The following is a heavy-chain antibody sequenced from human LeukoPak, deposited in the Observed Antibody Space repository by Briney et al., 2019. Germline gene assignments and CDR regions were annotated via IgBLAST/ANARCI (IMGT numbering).Heavy chain of an antibody. CDR1: GGFISSSSYY. Sequence: SETLSLTCSVSGGFISSSSYYWGWIRQPPGKGLEWIGDIYYSGSTYFKPSLASRVAISIDTSKNQFSLRLSPATAADTAVYYCARRRYYDSTGYLDWGQGTLVIVSS. D-gene: IGHD3-22*01. J-gene: IGHJ1*01. V-gene: IGHV4-39*01. CDR3: ARRRYYDSTGYLD. CDR2: IYYSGST.